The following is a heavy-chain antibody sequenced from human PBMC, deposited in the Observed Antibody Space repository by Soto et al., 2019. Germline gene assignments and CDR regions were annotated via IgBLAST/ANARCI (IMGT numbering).Heavy chain of an antibody. CDR3: EKDAPGSGYVSDD. D-gene: IGHD3-22*01. J-gene: IGHJ4*02. V-gene: IGHV3-23*01. Sequence: PGGSLSLSCAASGFTFSIYDMSCVRQALGKGLEWVATISGSGTGTTYADSVRGRFTISRDNSKNTLYLQMNRQRAVDTAVYYCEKDAPGSGYVSDDWGRGTLVTVSS. CDR1: GFTFSIYD. CDR2: ISGSGTGT.